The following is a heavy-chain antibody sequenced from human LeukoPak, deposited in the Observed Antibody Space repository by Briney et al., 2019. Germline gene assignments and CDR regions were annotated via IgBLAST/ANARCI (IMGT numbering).Heavy chain of an antibody. Sequence: GGSLRLSCAASGFTFSNAWMSWVRQAPGKGLEWVGRIKSKTDGGTTDYAAPVKGRFTISRDDSKNTLYLQMNSLKTEDTAVYYCTTDPAGGWLQSLDFDYWGQGTLVTVSS. CDR2: IKSKTDGGTT. CDR1: GFTFSNAW. J-gene: IGHJ4*02. CDR3: TTDPAGGWLQSLDFDY. V-gene: IGHV3-15*01. D-gene: IGHD5-24*01.